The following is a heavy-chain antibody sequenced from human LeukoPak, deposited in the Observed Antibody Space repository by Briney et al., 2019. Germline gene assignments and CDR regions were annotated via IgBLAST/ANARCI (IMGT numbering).Heavy chain of an antibody. CDR1: GFTFSSSA. V-gene: IGHV3-74*01. D-gene: IGHD4-17*01. Sequence: GGSLRLSCSASGFTFSSSAMHWVRQAPGKGLVWVSRISSDGSVTNYAASVKGRFTISRDNAKNTLYLQMNSLRAEDTAVYYCARQTPQDYAIDYWGQGTLVTVSS. J-gene: IGHJ4*02. CDR2: ISSDGSVT. CDR3: ARQTPQDYAIDY.